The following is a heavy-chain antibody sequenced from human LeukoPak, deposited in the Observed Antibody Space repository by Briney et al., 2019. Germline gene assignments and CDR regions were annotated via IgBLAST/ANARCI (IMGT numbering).Heavy chain of an antibody. CDR1: GFTFSSYA. CDR3: ARDKGPVGASFAGAFDI. V-gene: IGHV3-64*01. J-gene: IGHJ3*02. D-gene: IGHD1-26*01. Sequence: GGSLRLSCAASGFTFSSYAMHWVRQAPGKGLEYVSAISSNGGSTYYANSVKGRFTISRDNSKNTLYLQMGSLRAEDMAVYYCARDKGPVGASFAGAFDIWGQGTMVTVSS. CDR2: ISSNGGST.